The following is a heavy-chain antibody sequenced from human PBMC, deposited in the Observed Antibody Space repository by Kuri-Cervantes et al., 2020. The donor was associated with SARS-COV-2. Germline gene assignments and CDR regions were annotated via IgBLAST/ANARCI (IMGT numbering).Heavy chain of an antibody. CDR3: ARVVGGYSYGSPSFFDY. J-gene: IGHJ4*02. Sequence: ASVKVSCKPSGYPFTGYYIHWVRQAPGQGLEWMGWINPNSGGTTYAQKFQGRVTMTRDTSINTAYMELSRLRSDDTAVYYCARVVGGYSYGSPSFFDYWGQGTLVTVSS. CDR1: GYPFTGYY. V-gene: IGHV1-2*02. D-gene: IGHD5-18*01. CDR2: INPNSGGT.